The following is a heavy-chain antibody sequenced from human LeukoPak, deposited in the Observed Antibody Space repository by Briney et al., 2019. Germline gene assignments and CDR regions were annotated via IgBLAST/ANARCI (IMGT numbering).Heavy chain of an antibody. Sequence: PSETLSLTCAVYGGSFSGYYWSWIRQPPGKGLEWIGEINHSGSTNYNPSLKSRVTISVDTSKNQFSLKLSSVTAADTAVYYCARLGSGSYYDSRSQFDYWGQGTLVTVSS. V-gene: IGHV4-34*01. J-gene: IGHJ4*02. CDR3: ARLGSGSYYDSRSQFDY. CDR1: GGSFSGYY. CDR2: INHSGST. D-gene: IGHD1-26*01.